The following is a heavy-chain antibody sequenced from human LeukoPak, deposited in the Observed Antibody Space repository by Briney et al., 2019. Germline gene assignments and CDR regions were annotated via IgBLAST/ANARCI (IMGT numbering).Heavy chain of an antibody. CDR3: AREGIDSSSPLNY. V-gene: IGHV1-18*01. CDR1: GYTFTSYG. J-gene: IGHJ4*02. Sequence: GASVKVSCKASGYTFTSYGISWVRQAPGQGLEWMGWISAYSGNTIYAQNLQGRLTMTTDTSTSTAYVDLRSLRSDDTAVYYCAREGIDSSSPLNYWGQGTLVTVSS. CDR2: ISAYSGNT. D-gene: IGHD6-13*01.